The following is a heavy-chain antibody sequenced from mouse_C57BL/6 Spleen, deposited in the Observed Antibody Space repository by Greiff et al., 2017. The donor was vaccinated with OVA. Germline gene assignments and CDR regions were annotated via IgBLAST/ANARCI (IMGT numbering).Heavy chain of an antibody. D-gene: IGHD2-4*01. CDR1: GYTFTDYY. J-gene: IGHJ1*03. CDR2: INPYNGGT. Sequence: EVQLQQSGPVLVKPGASVKMSCKASGYTFTDYYMNWVKQSHGKSLEWIGVINPYNGGTSYNQKFKGKATLTVDKSSSTGYMELNSLTSEDSAVYYCARRGYDYDGDWYFDVWGTGTTVTVSS. V-gene: IGHV1-19*01. CDR3: ARRGYDYDGDWYFDV.